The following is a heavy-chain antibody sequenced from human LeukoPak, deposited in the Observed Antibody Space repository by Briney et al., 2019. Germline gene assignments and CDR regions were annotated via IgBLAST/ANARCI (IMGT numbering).Heavy chain of an antibody. D-gene: IGHD4-17*01. J-gene: IGHJ3*02. CDR2: ISSSSHSI. V-gene: IGHV3-48*01. CDR3: GRDPNGDYIGAFDM. CDR1: GFAFSNYN. Sequence: GGSLRLSCAAPGFAFSNYNMNWVRQAPGKGLEWVSYISSSSHSIYYADSVKDRFTISRDNSKNTLYLQMNSLRAEDTAVYYCGRDPNGDYIGAFDMWGQGTVVTVSS.